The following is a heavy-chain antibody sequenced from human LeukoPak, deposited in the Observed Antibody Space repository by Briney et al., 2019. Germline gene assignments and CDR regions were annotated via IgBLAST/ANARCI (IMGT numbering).Heavy chain of an antibody. CDR2: IIPIFGTA. CDR3: ATLAVPAAMWGETITYNWFDP. D-gene: IGHD2-2*01. J-gene: IGHJ5*02. V-gene: IGHV1-69*13. Sequence: SVKVSCKASGDTFSSYAISWVRQAPGQGLEWMGGIIPIFGTANYAQKFQGRVTITADESTSTAYMELSSLRSEDTAVYYCATLAVPAAMWGETITYNWFDPWGQGTLVTVSS. CDR1: GDTFSSYA.